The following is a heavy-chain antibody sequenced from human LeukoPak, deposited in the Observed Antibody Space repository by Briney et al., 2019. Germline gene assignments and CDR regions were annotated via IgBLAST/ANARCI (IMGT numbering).Heavy chain of an antibody. V-gene: IGHV1-18*01. Sequence: ASVKVSCKAFGYTFTNYGISWVRQAPGQGPEWMGWISTYNGNTNYAQKLQDRVTMTTDTSTSTAYMELRSLRSDDTALYYCARGWELSIWGQGTMVTVSS. J-gene: IGHJ3*02. CDR3: ARGWELSI. D-gene: IGHD3-10*01. CDR2: ISTYNGNT. CDR1: GYTFTNYG.